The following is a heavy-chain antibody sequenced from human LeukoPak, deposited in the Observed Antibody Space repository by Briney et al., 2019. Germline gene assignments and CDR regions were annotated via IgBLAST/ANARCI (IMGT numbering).Heavy chain of an antibody. Sequence: PSETLSLTCAVHGGSFSGYHWNWIRQFPGKGLEWIGEINDRGHTNYNPSLESRVTISVDTSKKQFSLKLSSVAAADTAVYYCARDPTTVVTTPYYFDFCGQGTLVTVSS. D-gene: IGHD4-23*01. V-gene: IGHV4-34*01. CDR3: ARDPTTVVTTPYYFDF. J-gene: IGHJ4*02. CDR2: INDRGHT. CDR1: GGSFSGYH.